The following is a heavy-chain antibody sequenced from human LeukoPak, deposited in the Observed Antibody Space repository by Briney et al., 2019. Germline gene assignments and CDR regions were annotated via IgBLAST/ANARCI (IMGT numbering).Heavy chain of an antibody. V-gene: IGHV3-53*01. J-gene: IGHJ4*02. Sequence: GGSLRLSCGASGFTVSSNYMSWVRQAPGKGLEWVSVIYSGGSTYYADSVKGRFTISRDNPKNTLYLQMNSLRAEDTAVYYCARGMVRGVLWYWGQGTLVTVSS. CDR1: GFTVSSNY. D-gene: IGHD3-10*01. CDR2: IYSGGST. CDR3: ARGMVRGVLWY.